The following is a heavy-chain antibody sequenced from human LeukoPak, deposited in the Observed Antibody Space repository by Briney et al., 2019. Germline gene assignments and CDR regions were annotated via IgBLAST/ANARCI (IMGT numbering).Heavy chain of an antibody. Sequence: ASVKVSCKTSGYRFNAYGISWVRQAPGQWLEWMGWISGYNGNTNYGEKVQGRLTMTLDTSTTTAYMELSGLRSDDTAVYYCAREGRDGYTPHDYWGQGTLVTVSS. CDR1: GYRFNAYG. D-gene: IGHD5-24*01. J-gene: IGHJ4*02. CDR3: AREGRDGYTPHDY. V-gene: IGHV1-18*01. CDR2: ISGYNGNT.